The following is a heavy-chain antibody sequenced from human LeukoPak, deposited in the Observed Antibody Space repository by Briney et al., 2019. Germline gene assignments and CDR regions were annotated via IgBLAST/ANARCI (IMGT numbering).Heavy chain of an antibody. CDR2: ISGYNGNT. J-gene: IGHJ2*01. V-gene: IGHV1-18*01. Sequence: ASVKVSCKASSYTFISYGISWVRQAPGQGLEWMGWISGYNGNTNYAQNLQGRVTMTTGTSTSTAYMELRSLRSDDTAVYYCARGLGVVTAQSEQPKPRYFDLWGRGTQVTVSS. D-gene: IGHD2-21*02. CDR1: SYTFISYG. CDR3: ARGLGVVTAQSEQPKPRYFDL.